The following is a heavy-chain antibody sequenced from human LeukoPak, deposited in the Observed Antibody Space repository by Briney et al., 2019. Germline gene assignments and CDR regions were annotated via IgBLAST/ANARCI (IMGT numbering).Heavy chain of an antibody. CDR1: GYTFTVYY. CDR2: INPNSGGT. CDR3: ARVQREYNYGNPSPFDY. V-gene: IGHV1-2*02. J-gene: IGHJ4*02. Sequence: GASVKVSCKASGYTFTVYYMHWVRQAPGQGLEWMGWINPNSGGTNSAQKFQGRVTMTRDTSINTVYMEVRRLRSDDTAVYYCARVQREYNYGNPSPFDYWGQGTLVTVSS. D-gene: IGHD5-18*01.